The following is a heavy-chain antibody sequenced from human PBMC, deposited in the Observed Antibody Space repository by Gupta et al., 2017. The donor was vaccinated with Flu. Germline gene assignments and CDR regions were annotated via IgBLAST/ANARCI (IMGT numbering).Heavy chain of an antibody. CDR1: GYTFTSYD. Sequence: QVQLVQSGAEVKKPGASVKVSCKASGYTFTSYDINWVRQATGQGLEWMGWMNPNSGNTGYAQKFQGRVTMTRNTSISTAYMELSSLRSEDTAVYYCARGSHKYCSSTSCYYYYGMDVWGQGTTVTVSS. CDR3: ARGSHKYCSSTSCYYYYGMDV. CDR2: MNPNSGNT. J-gene: IGHJ6*02. V-gene: IGHV1-8*01. D-gene: IGHD2-2*01.